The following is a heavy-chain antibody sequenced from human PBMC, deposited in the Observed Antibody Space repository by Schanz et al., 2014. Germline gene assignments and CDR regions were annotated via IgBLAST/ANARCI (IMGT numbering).Heavy chain of an antibody. CDR1: GFTFSDYY. CDR3: AKGRFGELSAFDI. V-gene: IGHV3-23*04. CDR2: ISGSGGST. Sequence: EVQLVESGGGLVQPGGSLRLSCTASGFTFSDYYINWIRQAPGKGLEWVSAISGSGGSTYYADSVKGRFTISRDNSKNTLYLQMNSLRAEDTAVYYCAKGRFGELSAFDIWGQRTMXTVSS. J-gene: IGHJ3*02. D-gene: IGHD3-10*01.